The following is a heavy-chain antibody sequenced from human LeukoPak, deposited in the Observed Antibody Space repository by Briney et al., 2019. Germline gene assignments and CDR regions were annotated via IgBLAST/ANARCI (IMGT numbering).Heavy chain of an antibody. CDR3: ARAGYSSSRGWFDP. D-gene: IGHD6-13*01. J-gene: IGHJ5*02. CDR1: GGSISSYY. Sequence: SETLSLTCTVSGGSISSYYWSWIRQPAGKGLEWIGRIYTSGSTNYNPSLKSRVTMSVDTSKNQFSLKLSSVTAADTAVYYCARAGYSSSRGWFDPWGQGTLVTVSS. CDR2: IYTSGST. V-gene: IGHV4-4*07.